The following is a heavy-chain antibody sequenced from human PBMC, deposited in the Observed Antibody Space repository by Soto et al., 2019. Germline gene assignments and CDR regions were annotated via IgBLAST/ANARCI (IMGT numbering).Heavy chain of an antibody. V-gene: IGHV4-39*01. Sequence: SETLSLTCTVSGGSIISSTYYWGWIRQPPGKGLEWIGTIYHSGNTYYNPSLKSRVTVSVDTSKNQISLKLISVTAADTAVYYCARHPAYYDGSGYYHWFDPWGQGTQVTVSS. D-gene: IGHD3-22*01. CDR2: IYHSGNT. J-gene: IGHJ5*02. CDR3: ARHPAYYDGSGYYHWFDP. CDR1: GGSIISSTYY.